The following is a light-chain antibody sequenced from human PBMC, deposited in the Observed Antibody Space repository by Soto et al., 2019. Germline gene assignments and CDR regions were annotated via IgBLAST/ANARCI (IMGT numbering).Light chain of an antibody. Sequence: EIVLTQSPGTLSLSPGERATLSCRASQTVRNNYLAWYQQKPGQAPRLLIYDASSRATGIPDRFSGSGSGTEFTLTISSLQSEDFAVYYCQQYNNWPPLTFGGGTKVDIK. CDR1: QTVRNNY. V-gene: IGKV3-20*01. CDR2: DAS. J-gene: IGKJ4*01. CDR3: QQYNNWPPLT.